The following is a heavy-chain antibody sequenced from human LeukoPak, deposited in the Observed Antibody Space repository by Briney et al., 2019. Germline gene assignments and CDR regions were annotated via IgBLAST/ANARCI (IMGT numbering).Heavy chain of an antibody. Sequence: GGSLRLSCAASGFTFSSYGMHWVRQAPGKGLEWVAVISYDGSNKYCADSVKGRFTISRDNSKNTLYLQMNSLRAEDTAVYYCARDREDGYNYGDAFDIWGQGTMVTVSS. CDR2: ISYDGSNK. D-gene: IGHD5-24*01. V-gene: IGHV3-30*19. CDR3: ARDREDGYNYGDAFDI. J-gene: IGHJ3*02. CDR1: GFTFSSYG.